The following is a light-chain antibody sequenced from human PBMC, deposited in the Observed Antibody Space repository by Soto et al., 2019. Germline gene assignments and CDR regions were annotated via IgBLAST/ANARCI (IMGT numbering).Light chain of an antibody. Sequence: EIVVTQSPLSLPVTPGEPASISCRSSQSLLHSNGHNCLEWCLQKPGQSPQLLIYLGSYPAPRVPDRFSGSGSGTDFTLKISRVEAEDVGVYYCMQALQSWTFGQGTKVDIK. V-gene: IGKV2-28*01. CDR3: MQALQSWT. CDR1: QSLLHSNGHNC. J-gene: IGKJ1*01. CDR2: LGS.